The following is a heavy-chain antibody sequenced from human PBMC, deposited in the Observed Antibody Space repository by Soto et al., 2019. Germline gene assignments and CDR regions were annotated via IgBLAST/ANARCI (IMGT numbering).Heavy chain of an antibody. J-gene: IGHJ5*02. V-gene: IGHV1-18*04. Sequence: QVQLVQSGAEVKKPVASVKVSCKASGYTFTSYGISWVLQAPGQGLEWMGWISAYNGNTNYAQKLQGRVTMTTDTSTSTAYMELRSLRSDDTAVYYCAREVESSSHYNWFDPWGQGTLVTVSS. CDR1: GYTFTSYG. D-gene: IGHD6-13*01. CDR2: ISAYNGNT. CDR3: AREVESSSHYNWFDP.